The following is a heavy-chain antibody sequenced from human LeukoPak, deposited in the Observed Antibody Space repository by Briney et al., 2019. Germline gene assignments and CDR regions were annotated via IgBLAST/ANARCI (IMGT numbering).Heavy chain of an antibody. CDR3: ARDSNLGYCSSTSCFKRPRERFDP. Sequence: ASVKVSCKASGGTFSSYAISWVRQAPGQGLEWMGGIIPIFGTANYAQKFRGRVTITADESTSTAYMELSSLRSEDTAVYYCARDSNLGYCSSTSCFKRPRERFDPWGQGTLVTVSS. J-gene: IGHJ5*02. CDR2: IIPIFGTA. D-gene: IGHD2-2*01. CDR1: GGTFSSYA. V-gene: IGHV1-69*13.